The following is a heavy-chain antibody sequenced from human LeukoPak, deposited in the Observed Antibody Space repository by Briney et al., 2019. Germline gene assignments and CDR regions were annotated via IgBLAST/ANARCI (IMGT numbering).Heavy chain of an antibody. CDR2: IYHSGST. V-gene: IGHV4-30-2*01. D-gene: IGHD3-9*01. CDR3: ARVYYDILTGYSLFDY. CDR1: GGSISSGGYS. Sequence: SETLSLTCAVSGGSISSGGYSWSWIRQPPGKGLEWIGYIYHSGSTNYNPSLKSRVTISVDTSKNQFSLKLSSVTAADTAVYYCARVYYDILTGYSLFDYWGQGTLVTVSS. J-gene: IGHJ4*02.